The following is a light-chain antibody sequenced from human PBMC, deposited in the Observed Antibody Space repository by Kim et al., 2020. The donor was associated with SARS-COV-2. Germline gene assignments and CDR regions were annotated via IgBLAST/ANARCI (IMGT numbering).Light chain of an antibody. CDR2: YDD. CDR3: QVWDRNTEHRL. CDR1: SIESKN. Sequence: APGKRATVTSGGDSIESKNGHWYQQRPGQAPVLVIYYDDDRPSGIPERFSGSNSGNTATLTISRVGAGDEADYYCQVWDRNTEHRLFGSGTRVTVL. V-gene: IGLV3-21*04. J-gene: IGLJ1*01.